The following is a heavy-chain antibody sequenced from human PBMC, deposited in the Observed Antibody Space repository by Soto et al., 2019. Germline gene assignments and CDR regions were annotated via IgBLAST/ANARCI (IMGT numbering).Heavy chain of an antibody. CDR3: ARDYSYDSSGRGHKDY. V-gene: IGHV1-24*01. Sequence: ASVKVSCKVSGYTLTELSMHWVRQAPGKGLEWMGGFNPEDGETIYAQKFQGRVTMTGDTSTSTAYMELSRLRSDDTAVYYCARDYSYDSSGRGHKDYWGQGTLVTVSS. J-gene: IGHJ4*02. CDR1: GYTLTELS. CDR2: FNPEDGET. D-gene: IGHD3-22*01.